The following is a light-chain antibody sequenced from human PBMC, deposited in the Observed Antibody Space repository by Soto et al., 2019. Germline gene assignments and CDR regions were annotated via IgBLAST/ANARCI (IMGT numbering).Light chain of an antibody. CDR2: DVT. V-gene: IGLV2-8*01. J-gene: IGLJ2*01. CDR1: SNDVGLYNF. CDR3: SSCAGFNMVI. Sequence: QAVLTQPPSASGSAGQSVTISCTGTSNDVGLYNFVSWYQQRPGKAPKLTVYDVTKRPSGVPDRFSGSKSGNTASLTVSGLRAEDEAVYFCSSCAGFNMVIFGGGTKLTVL.